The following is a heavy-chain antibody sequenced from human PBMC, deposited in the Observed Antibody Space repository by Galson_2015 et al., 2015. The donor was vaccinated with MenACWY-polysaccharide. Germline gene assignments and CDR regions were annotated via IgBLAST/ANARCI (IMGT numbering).Heavy chain of an antibody. V-gene: IGHV3-23*01. CDR2: ITPTGGTP. Sequence: SLRLSCAASAFAFNKYVMNWVRQPPGKGLQWVSSITPTGGTPYYADSVRGRFTITRDNSKNTLYLQMNSMGAEDTAVYYCAKGSYRANAVLSYYYYYMDVWVKGTTVTVSS. J-gene: IGHJ6*03. CDR3: AKGSYRANAVLSYYYYYMDV. CDR1: AFAFNKYV.